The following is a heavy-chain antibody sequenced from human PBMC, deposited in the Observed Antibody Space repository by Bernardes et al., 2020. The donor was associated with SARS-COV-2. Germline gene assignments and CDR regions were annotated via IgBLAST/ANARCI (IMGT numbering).Heavy chain of an antibody. CDR2: MNSDGGTV. Sequence: GGSLRLSCAASGFTFSTSCMHWVRQAPGKGLVWVARMNSDGGTVNYADSLKDRFTISRDNAENTLYLHMNSLRAEDTAVYYCARAGYFRFDYWGQGTLVTVSS. V-gene: IGHV3-74*01. CDR1: GFTFSTSC. CDR3: ARAGYFRFDY. D-gene: IGHD3-9*01. J-gene: IGHJ4*02.